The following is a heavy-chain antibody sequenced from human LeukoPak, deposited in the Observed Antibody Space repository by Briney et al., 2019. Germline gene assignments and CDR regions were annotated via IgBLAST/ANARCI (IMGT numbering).Heavy chain of an antibody. CDR3: ARVATVTGYFDY. Sequence: QSGGSLRLSCAASGFTFSSHWMSWVRQAPGKGLEWVASIRPDGSEEYYMDSVKGRFTISRDNTKNSLYLQMNTLRAEDTAIYYCARVATVTGYFDYWGQGTLVTVSS. CDR2: IRPDGSEE. D-gene: IGHD4-17*01. CDR1: GFTFSSHW. V-gene: IGHV3-7*01. J-gene: IGHJ4*02.